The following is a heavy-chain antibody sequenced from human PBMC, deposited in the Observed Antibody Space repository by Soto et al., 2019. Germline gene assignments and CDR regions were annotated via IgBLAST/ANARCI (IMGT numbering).Heavy chain of an antibody. J-gene: IGHJ4*02. CDR3: ARDKITGLFDY. V-gene: IGHV4-34*01. CDR2: INHSGST. D-gene: IGHD2-8*02. CDR1: GRSFSGYS. Sequence: PSDTLSLTCAVNGRSFSGYSWTWIREPPWTGLEWIGEINHSGSTNYNPSLKSRVTISVDTSKNQFSLKLTSVTAADTALYYCARDKITGLFDYWGQGTLVTVS.